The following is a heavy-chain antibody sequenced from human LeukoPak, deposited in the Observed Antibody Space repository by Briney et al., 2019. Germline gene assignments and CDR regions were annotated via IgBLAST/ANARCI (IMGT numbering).Heavy chain of an antibody. J-gene: IGHJ4*02. CDR2: INSDGSST. CDR1: GLTFRNYW. D-gene: IGHD3-16*01. V-gene: IGHV3-74*01. Sequence: GGSLRLSRAASGLTFRNYWMHWVRQAPGKGLVWLSRINSDGSSTIYADSVKGRFTISRDNVKNTVVLQMNSLSAEDTAVYYCATGGAQYYDYWGQGAVVTVSS. CDR3: ATGGAQYYDY.